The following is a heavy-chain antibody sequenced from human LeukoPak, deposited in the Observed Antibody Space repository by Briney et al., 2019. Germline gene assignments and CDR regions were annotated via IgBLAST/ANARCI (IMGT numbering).Heavy chain of an antibody. Sequence: GGSLRLPCAASGFTFSSYWMHWVRQAPGKGLVWVSRINSDGSSTTYADSVKGRFTISRDNAKNTLYLQMNSLRAEDTAVYYCVREPQAEYYFDYWGQGTLVTVSS. D-gene: IGHD1-14*01. V-gene: IGHV3-74*01. CDR2: INSDGSST. CDR1: GFTFSSYW. CDR3: VREPQAEYYFDY. J-gene: IGHJ4*02.